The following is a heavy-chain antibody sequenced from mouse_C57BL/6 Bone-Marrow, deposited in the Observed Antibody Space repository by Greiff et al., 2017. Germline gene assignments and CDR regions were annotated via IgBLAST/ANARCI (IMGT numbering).Heavy chain of an antibody. CDR2: ISNLAYSI. D-gene: IGHD3-2*02. V-gene: IGHV5-15*01. J-gene: IGHJ4*01. Sequence: EVKLMESGGGLVQPGGSLKLSCAASGFTFSDYGMAWVRQAPRKGPEWVAFISNLAYSIYYADTVTGRFTISRENAKNTLYLEMSSLRSEDTAMYYCARGAAQATYAMDYWGQGTSVTVSS. CDR1: GFTFSDYG. CDR3: ARGAAQATYAMDY.